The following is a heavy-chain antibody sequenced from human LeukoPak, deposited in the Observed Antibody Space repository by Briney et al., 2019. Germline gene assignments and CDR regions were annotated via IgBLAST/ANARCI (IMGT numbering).Heavy chain of an antibody. V-gene: IGHV4-59*01. CDR1: GFTFSSYA. J-gene: IGHJ6*02. CDR3: ARVGGYSYYYYYGMDV. CDR2: IYYSGST. D-gene: IGHD3-3*01. Sequence: PGGSLRLSCAASGFTFSSYAMSWIRQPPGKGLEWIGYIYYSGSTNYNPSLKSRVTISVDTSKNQFSLKLSSVTAADTAVYYCARVGGYSYYYYYGMDVWGQGTTVTVSS.